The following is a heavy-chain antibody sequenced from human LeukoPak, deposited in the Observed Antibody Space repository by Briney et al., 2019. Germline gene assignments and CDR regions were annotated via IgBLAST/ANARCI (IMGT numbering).Heavy chain of an antibody. CDR3: ATVKYGDLVFDY. V-gene: IGHV4-59*08. D-gene: IGHD4-17*01. CDR1: GGSISSYY. J-gene: IGHJ4*02. CDR2: IYYSGST. Sequence: SETLSLTCTVSGGSISSYYWSWIRQPPGKGLEWIGYIYYSGSTNYNPSLKSRVTISVDTSKNQFSLKLSSVTAADTAVYYCATVKYGDLVFDYWGQGTLVTVSS.